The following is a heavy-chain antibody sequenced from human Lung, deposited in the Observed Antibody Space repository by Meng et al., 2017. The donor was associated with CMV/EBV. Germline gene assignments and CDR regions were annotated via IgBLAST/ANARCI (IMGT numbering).Heavy chain of an antibody. V-gene: IGHV3-30*02. D-gene: IGHD2-2*01. CDR3: AKVSAGNCATASCPPDS. CDR2: IHHAGGYK. Sequence: GESLKISCAASGFSFGIYGMDWVRQAPGKGLEWVAYIHHAGGYKQYADSVMGRFTISRDNSKNTLSLQMNSLRGEDTALYFCAKVSAGNCATASCPPDSSGQGXLVTVSS. CDR1: GFSFGIYG. J-gene: IGHJ5*01.